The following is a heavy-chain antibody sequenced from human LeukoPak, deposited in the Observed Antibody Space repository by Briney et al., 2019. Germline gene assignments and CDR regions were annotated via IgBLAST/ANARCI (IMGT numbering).Heavy chain of an antibody. Sequence: GASVKVSYKASGYTFTSYGISWVRQAPGQGLEWMGWISAYNGNTNYAQKLQGRVTMTTDTSTSTAYMELRSLRSDDTAVYYCARDLHPWNDRNNAFDIWGQGTMVTVSS. D-gene: IGHD1-1*01. CDR2: ISAYNGNT. CDR1: GYTFTSYG. J-gene: IGHJ3*02. CDR3: ARDLHPWNDRNNAFDI. V-gene: IGHV1-18*01.